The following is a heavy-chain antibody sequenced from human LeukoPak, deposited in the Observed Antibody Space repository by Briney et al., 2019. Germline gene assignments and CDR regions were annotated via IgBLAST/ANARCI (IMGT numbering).Heavy chain of an antibody. J-gene: IGHJ4*02. CDR3: ARRQGCSSTSCPPDS. CDR2: TYPGDSQT. V-gene: IGHV5-51*01. Sequence: GESLKISCRGSGYSFTTYWIGWVRQMPGKGLEWMGITYPGDSQTRYSPSFQGQVTMSTDKSINTAYLQWSSLQASDTAMYYCARRQGCSSTSCPPDSCGQGTLVTVSS. D-gene: IGHD2-2*01. CDR1: GYSFTTYW.